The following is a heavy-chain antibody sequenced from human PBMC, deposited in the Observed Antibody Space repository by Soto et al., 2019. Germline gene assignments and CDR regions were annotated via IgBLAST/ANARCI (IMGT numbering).Heavy chain of an antibody. CDR3: ARDALAQGDAFDI. J-gene: IGHJ3*02. CDR1: GYTFTSYG. V-gene: IGHV1-18*01. CDR2: ISAYNGNT. Sequence: QVQLVPSGAEVKKPGASVKVSCKASGYTFTSYGISWVRQAPGQGLEWMGWISAYNGNTNYAQKIQGRVTMTTDTTTSTASMEMRSLRSADTAVYYCARDALAQGDAFDIWGQGTMVSVSS.